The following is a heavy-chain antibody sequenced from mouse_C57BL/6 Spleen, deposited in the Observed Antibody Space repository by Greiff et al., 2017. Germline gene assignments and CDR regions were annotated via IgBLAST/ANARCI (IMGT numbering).Heavy chain of an antibody. J-gene: IGHJ2*01. V-gene: IGHV5-4*01. CDR1: GFTFSSYA. Sequence: VQLQQSGGGLVKPGGSLKLSCAASGFTFSSYAMSWVRQTPEKRLEWVATISDGGSYTYYPDNVKGRFTISRDNAKNNLYLQMSHLKSEDTAMYYCARGNDGYYFDYWGQGTTLTVSS. CDR2: ISDGGSYT. CDR3: ARGNDGYYFDY. D-gene: IGHD2-3*01.